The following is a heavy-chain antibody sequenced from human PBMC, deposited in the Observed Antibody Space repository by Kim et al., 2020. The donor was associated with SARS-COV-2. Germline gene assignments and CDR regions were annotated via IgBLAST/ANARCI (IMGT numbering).Heavy chain of an antibody. V-gene: IGHV3-53*01. D-gene: IGHD2-15*01. CDR3: TRDLGCSGNTWRQKWSDP. CDR2: IYSAGIT. CDR1: GFTVSTSY. Sequence: GGSLRLSCAASGFTVSTSYMSWVRQAPGKWLEWVAVIYSAGITYYADSVKGRFTISRDNSKNTLYLQMNSLRVEDSGVYYCTRDLGCSGNTWRQKWSDPWGEGTLVTVSS. J-gene: IGHJ5*02.